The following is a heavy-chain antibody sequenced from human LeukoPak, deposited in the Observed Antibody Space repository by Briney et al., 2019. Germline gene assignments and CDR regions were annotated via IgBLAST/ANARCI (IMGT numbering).Heavy chain of an antibody. Sequence: GGSLRLSCAASGFTFSDYYMTWIRQAPGKGLEWVSYTISRDNAKNSLYLQVNSLRAEDTAVYYCARVRSGGYADYWGQGTLVTVSS. CDR3: ARVRSGGYADY. CDR1: GFTFSDYY. D-gene: IGHD5-12*01. V-gene: IGHV3-11*01. J-gene: IGHJ4*02.